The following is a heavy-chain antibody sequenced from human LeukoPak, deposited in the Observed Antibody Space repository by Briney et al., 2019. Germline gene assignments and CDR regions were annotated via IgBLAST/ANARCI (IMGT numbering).Heavy chain of an antibody. V-gene: IGHV4-39*07. CDR1: GASIISDTYY. J-gene: IGHJ4*02. CDR3: ARNFYASSGYYLDDFYFDF. CDR2: IYYSGST. Sequence: KPSETLSLTCTVSGASIISDTYYWRWLRQPPGKGREWIESIYYSGSTYYSPSLKSRVTMSVDPSTNQFYLKLISVTAADTALYYCARNFYASSGYYLDDFYFDFWGQGTLGTVSA. D-gene: IGHD3-22*01.